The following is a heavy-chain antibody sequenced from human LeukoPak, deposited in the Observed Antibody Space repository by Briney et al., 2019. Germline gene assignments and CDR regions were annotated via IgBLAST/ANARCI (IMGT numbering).Heavy chain of an antibody. Sequence: ASVKVSCKASGYTFTSYDINWVRQATGQGLEWMGWMNPNSGNTGYAQKFQGRVTMTRNTSISTAYMELSSLRSEDTAVYYCARDSPFIAAAVPIPGFDYWGQGTLVTVSS. CDR1: GYTFTSYD. CDR3: ARDSPFIAAAVPIPGFDY. V-gene: IGHV1-8*01. CDR2: MNPNSGNT. J-gene: IGHJ4*02. D-gene: IGHD6-13*01.